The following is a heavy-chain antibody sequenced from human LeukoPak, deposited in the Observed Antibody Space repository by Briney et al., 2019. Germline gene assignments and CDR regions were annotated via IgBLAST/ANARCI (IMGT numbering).Heavy chain of an antibody. Sequence: PSETLSLTCAVYGGSFSGYYWSWIRQPPGKGLEWIGEINHSGSTNYNPSLKSRVTISVDTSKNQFSLKLSSVTAADTAMYYCASSIVVVPTTLLGWFDPWGQGTLVTVSS. CDR1: GGSFSGYY. CDR3: ASSIVVVPTTLLGWFDP. CDR2: INHSGST. D-gene: IGHD2-2*01. V-gene: IGHV4-34*01. J-gene: IGHJ5*02.